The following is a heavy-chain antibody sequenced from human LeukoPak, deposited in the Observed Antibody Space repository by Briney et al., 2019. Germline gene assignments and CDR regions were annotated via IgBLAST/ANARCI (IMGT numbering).Heavy chain of an antibody. CDR1: GDSFTRHY. J-gene: IGHJ5*02. CDR3: ARHNSARDTAWWFDP. Sequence: ASVKVSCKASGDSFTRHYMHWVRQAPGQALEWMGIINPTGDTTRYAQKFQGRVTMTWDMSTSKDYMELSSLTAEDTAVYFCARHNSARDTAWWFDPWGQGTLVTVSS. V-gene: IGHV1-46*01. D-gene: IGHD3-10*01. CDR2: INPTGDTT.